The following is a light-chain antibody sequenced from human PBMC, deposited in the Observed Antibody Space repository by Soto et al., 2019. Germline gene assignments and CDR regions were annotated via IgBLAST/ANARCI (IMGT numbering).Light chain of an antibody. CDR1: SSDVGSYNL. V-gene: IGLV2-23*01. J-gene: IGLJ2*01. CDR2: EGS. CDR3: CSYAGSSTLAV. Sequence: QSALTQPASVSGSPGQSITISCTGTSSDVGSYNLVSWYQQHPGKAPKLMIYEGSKRPSGVSNRCSGYKSGNTASLTISGLQAEDEADYYSCSYAGSSTLAVFGGGTKLTVL.